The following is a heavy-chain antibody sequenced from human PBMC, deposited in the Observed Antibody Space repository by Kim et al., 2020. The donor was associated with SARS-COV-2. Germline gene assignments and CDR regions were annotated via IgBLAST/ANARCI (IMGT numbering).Heavy chain of an antibody. D-gene: IGHD2-15*01. Sequence: TPTPKSRVTISVDTSKNQFSLKLSSVTAADTAVYYCARLHCSGGSCYFDYWGQGTLVTVSS. CDR3: ARLHCSGGSCYFDY. J-gene: IGHJ4*02. V-gene: IGHV4-4*08.